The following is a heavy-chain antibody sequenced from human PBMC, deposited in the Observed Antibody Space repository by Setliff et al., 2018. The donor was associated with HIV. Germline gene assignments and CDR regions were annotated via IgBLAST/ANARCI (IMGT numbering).Heavy chain of an antibody. J-gene: IGHJ4*02. D-gene: IGHD6-19*01. CDR1: GGSVNSGNYH. Sequence: SETLSLTCSVSGGSVNSGNYHWAWIRQPAGKGLEWIGHIYTSGSPHYKSSLTSRLTIPLDTSRNQFSLKLTSVTAADSATYYCARWVYNSAWSLDYWGQGTLVTVSS. V-gene: IGHV4-61*09. CDR2: IYTSGSP. CDR3: ARWVYNSAWSLDY.